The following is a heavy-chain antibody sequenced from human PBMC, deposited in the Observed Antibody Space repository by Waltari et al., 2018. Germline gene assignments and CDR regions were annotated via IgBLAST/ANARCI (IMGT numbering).Heavy chain of an antibody. CDR2: IYYSGST. D-gene: IGHD6-6*01. CDR1: GGSISSYY. CDR3: ARGGGIAARRGYYYYYMDV. Sequence: QVQLQESGPGLVKPSETLSLTCTVSGGSISSYYWSWIRQPPGKGLEWIGYIYYSGSTNYNPSLKSRVTISVDTSKNQFSLKLSSVTAADTAVYYCARGGGIAARRGYYYYYMDVGGKGTTVT. V-gene: IGHV4-59*01. J-gene: IGHJ6*03.